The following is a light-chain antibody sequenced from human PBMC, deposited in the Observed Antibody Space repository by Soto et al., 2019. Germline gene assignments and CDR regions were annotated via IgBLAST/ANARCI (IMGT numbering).Light chain of an antibody. Sequence: DIQMTQSPSTLSASVGDRVTITCRASQSIDSRLAWYQQRPGKAPDLLIYDASTLQSGVPSRFSGSGSGTEFTLTISSLEPEDFATYYCLQHRSDPTFGQGTRLEIK. CDR3: LQHRSDPT. J-gene: IGKJ5*01. CDR1: QSIDSR. CDR2: DAS. V-gene: IGKV1-5*01.